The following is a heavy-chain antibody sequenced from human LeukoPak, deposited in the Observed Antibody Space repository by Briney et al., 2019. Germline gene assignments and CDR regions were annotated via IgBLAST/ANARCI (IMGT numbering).Heavy chain of an antibody. D-gene: IGHD3-22*01. CDR3: ARDAVWGYYDSSGYYPLDY. J-gene: IGHJ4*02. V-gene: IGHV3-7*01. CDR2: IKQDGSEK. CDR1: GFTFSSYW. Sequence: GGSLRLSCAASGFTFSSYWMSWVRQAPGKGLEWVANIKQDGSEKYYVDSVKGRFTISRDNAKNSLYLQMNSLRAEDTAVYYCARDAVWGYYDSSGYYPLDYWGQGTLVTVSS.